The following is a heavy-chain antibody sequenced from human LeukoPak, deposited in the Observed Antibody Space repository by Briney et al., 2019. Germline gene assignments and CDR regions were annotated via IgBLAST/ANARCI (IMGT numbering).Heavy chain of an antibody. J-gene: IGHJ4*02. V-gene: IGHV1-8*01. Sequence: GASVKVSCKASGYTFTSYDINWVRQATGQGLEWMGWMNPNSGNTGYAQKFQGRVTMTRNTSISTAYMELSSLRSEDTAVYYCARAKYDSSGYGLRWILGPDYWGQGTLVTVSS. D-gene: IGHD3-22*01. CDR1: GYTFTSYD. CDR2: MNPNSGNT. CDR3: ARAKYDSSGYGLRWILGPDY.